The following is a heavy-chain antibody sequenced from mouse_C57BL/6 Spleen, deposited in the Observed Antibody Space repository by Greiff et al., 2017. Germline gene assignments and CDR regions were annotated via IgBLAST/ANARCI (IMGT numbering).Heavy chain of an antibody. CDR3: ARGYDYDSSYWYFDV. Sequence: VQLQQPGAELVKPGASVKLSCKASGYTFTSYWMHWVKQRPGQGLEWIGMIHPNSGSTNYNEKFKSKATLTVDKSSSTAYMQLSSLTSEDSAVYYGARGYDYDSSYWYFDVWGTGTTVTVSS. CDR2: IHPNSGST. J-gene: IGHJ1*03. D-gene: IGHD2-4*01. V-gene: IGHV1-64*01. CDR1: GYTFTSYW.